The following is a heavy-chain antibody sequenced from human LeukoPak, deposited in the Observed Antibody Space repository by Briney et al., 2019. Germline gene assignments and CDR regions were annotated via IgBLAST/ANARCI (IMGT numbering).Heavy chain of an antibody. V-gene: IGHV3-48*03. Sequence: GGSLRLSCAASGFTFSSYEMNWVRQPPGKGLEGVSYISSSGSTIYYADSVKGRFTISRDNAKNSLYLQMNSLRAEDTAVYYCAELGITMIGGVWGKGTTVTISS. D-gene: IGHD3-10*02. J-gene: IGHJ6*04. CDR3: AELGITMIGGV. CDR2: ISSSGSTI. CDR1: GFTFSSYE.